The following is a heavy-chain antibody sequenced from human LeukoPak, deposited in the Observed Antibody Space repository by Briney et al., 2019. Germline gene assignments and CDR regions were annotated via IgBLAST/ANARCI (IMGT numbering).Heavy chain of an antibody. V-gene: IGHV4-39*07. Sequence: PSETLSLTCTVSGGSISSSSYYWGWIRQPPGKGLEWIGSIYYSGSTYYNPSLKSRVTISVDTSKNQFSLKLSSVSAADMAVYYCATDRGISGWRGPFDHWGQGTLVTVSS. D-gene: IGHD6-19*01. CDR3: ATDRGISGWRGPFDH. J-gene: IGHJ4*02. CDR2: IYYSGST. CDR1: GGSISSSSYY.